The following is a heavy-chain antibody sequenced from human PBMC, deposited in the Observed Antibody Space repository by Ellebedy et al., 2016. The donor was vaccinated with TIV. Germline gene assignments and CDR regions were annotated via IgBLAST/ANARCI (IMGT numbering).Heavy chain of an antibody. V-gene: IGHV3-66*01. CDR1: GFTFSSYG. CDR3: ARGQNYGPLLDY. CDR2: IYSGGST. D-gene: IGHD3-10*01. J-gene: IGHJ4*02. Sequence: GESLKISCAASGFTFSSYGMHWVRQAPGKGLEWVSVIYSGGSTYYADSVKGRFTISRDNSKNTLYLQMNSLRAEDTAVYYCARGQNYGPLLDYWGQGTLVTVSS.